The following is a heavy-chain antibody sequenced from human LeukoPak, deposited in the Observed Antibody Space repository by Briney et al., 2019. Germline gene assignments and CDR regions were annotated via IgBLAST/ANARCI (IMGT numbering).Heavy chain of an antibody. CDR1: GYTFTGYY. V-gene: IGHV1-8*02. CDR2: MNPNSGNT. Sequence: ASVKVSCKASGYTFTGYYMHWVRQAPGQGLEWMGWMNPNSGNTGYAQKFQGRVTMTRNTSISTAYMELSSLRSEDTAVYYCARDGSSGYDAFDIWGQGTMVTVSS. J-gene: IGHJ3*02. D-gene: IGHD3-22*01. CDR3: ARDGSSGYDAFDI.